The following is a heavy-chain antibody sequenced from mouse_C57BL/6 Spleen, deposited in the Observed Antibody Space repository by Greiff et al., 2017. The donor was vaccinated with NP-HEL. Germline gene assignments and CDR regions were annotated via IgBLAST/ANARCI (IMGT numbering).Heavy chain of an antibody. Sequence: EVQGVESGGDLVKPGGSLKLSCAASGFTFSSYGMSWVRQTPDKRLEWVATISSGGSYTYYPDSVKGRFTISRDNAKNTLYLQMSSLKSEDTAMYYCARHEYRGGYYAMDYWGQGTSVTVSS. CDR2: ISSGGSYT. CDR1: GFTFSSYG. V-gene: IGHV5-6*01. J-gene: IGHJ4*01. D-gene: IGHD5-1*01. CDR3: ARHEYRGGYYAMDY.